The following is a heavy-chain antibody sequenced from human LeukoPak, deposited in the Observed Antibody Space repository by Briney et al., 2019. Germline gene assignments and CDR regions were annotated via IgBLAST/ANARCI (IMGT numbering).Heavy chain of an antibody. Sequence: SETLSLTCAVSGGSISSGGYSWSWIRQPPGKGLEWIGYIYHSGSTYYNPSLKSRVTISVDRSKNQFSLKLSSVTAADTAVYYCARAPDDFRSGYEFDPWGQGTLVTVSS. CDR1: GGSISSGGYS. CDR3: ARAPDDFRSGYEFDP. CDR2: IYHSGST. D-gene: IGHD3-3*01. J-gene: IGHJ5*02. V-gene: IGHV4-30-2*01.